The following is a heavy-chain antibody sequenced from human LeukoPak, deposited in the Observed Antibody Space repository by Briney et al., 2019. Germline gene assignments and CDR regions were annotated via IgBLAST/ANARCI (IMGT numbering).Heavy chain of an antibody. Sequence: AGALQISCKGAGYSFTSYWSGWWRQLPGEGLEWMGIIYPGDSDTRYSPSFQGQVTISADKSISTAHLQRSSLKASDTAMYYCARSFGAAPDAFDIWGQGTMVTVPS. CDR2: IYPGDSDT. V-gene: IGHV5-51*01. CDR3: ARSFGAAPDAFDI. D-gene: IGHD3-10*01. J-gene: IGHJ3*02. CDR1: GYSFTSYW.